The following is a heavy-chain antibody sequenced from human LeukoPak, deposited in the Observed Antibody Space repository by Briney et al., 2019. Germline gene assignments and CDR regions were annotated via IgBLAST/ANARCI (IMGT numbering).Heavy chain of an antibody. J-gene: IGHJ4*02. Sequence: PGGSLRLSCAASGFTFSSYWMSWVRQAPGKGLEWVANIKQDGSEKYYVDSVKGRFTISRDNAKNSLYLQMNSLRAEDTAVYYCARDCSGGSCYFFYWGQGTLVTVSS. CDR1: GFTFSSYW. CDR2: IKQDGSEK. D-gene: IGHD2-15*01. CDR3: ARDCSGGSCYFFY. V-gene: IGHV3-7*01.